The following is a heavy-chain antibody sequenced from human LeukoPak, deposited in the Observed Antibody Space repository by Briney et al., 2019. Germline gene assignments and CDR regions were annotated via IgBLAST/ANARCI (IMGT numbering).Heavy chain of an antibody. D-gene: IGHD2-15*01. CDR2: IYYSGST. CDR1: GGSISSYY. CDR3: ARAQRSGGRGFIDY. J-gene: IGHJ4*02. Sequence: PSETLSLTCTVSGGSISSYYWSWIRQPPGKGLEWIGYIYYSGSTNYNPSLKSRVTISVDTSKNQFSLKLSSVTAADTAVYYCARAQRSGGRGFIDYWGQGTLVTVSS. V-gene: IGHV4-59*01.